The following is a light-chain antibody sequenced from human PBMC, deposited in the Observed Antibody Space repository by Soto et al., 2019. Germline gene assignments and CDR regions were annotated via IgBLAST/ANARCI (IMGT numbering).Light chain of an antibody. V-gene: IGLV1-40*01. CDR3: QSYDRSLSVV. J-gene: IGLJ2*01. CDR2: GNN. CDR1: SSNIGAGFG. Sequence: QSVLTQAPSVSGAPGQTVTISCTGSSSNIGAGFGVHWYQQLPGTAPKLLIHGNNNRPSGVPDRFSGSKSGASASLAITGLQAEDEADYYCQSYDRSLSVVFGGGTKVTVL.